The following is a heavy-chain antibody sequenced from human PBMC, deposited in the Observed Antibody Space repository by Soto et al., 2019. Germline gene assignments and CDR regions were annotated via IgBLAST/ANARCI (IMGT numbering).Heavy chain of an antibody. Sequence: SVKVSCKASGGTFSSYAISWVRQAPGQGLEWMGGIIPIFGTANYAQKFQGRVTITADESTSTAYMELSSLRSEDTAVYYCARDIFNNNQYYDFWSGYYRXNWFDPWGQG. CDR2: IIPIFGTA. V-gene: IGHV1-69*13. CDR3: ARDIFNNNQYYDFWSGYYRXNWFDP. D-gene: IGHD3-3*01. CDR1: GGTFSSYA. J-gene: IGHJ5*02.